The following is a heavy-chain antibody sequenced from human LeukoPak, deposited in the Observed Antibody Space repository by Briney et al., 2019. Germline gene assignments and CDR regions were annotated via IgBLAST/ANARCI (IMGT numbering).Heavy chain of an antibody. CDR3: ARVKDLYYYYGMDV. V-gene: IGHV3-48*04. CDR2: ISSSSSTI. J-gene: IGHJ6*02. Sequence: GGSLRLSCAASGFTFSSYSMNWVRQAPGKGLEWVSYISSSSSTIYYADSVKGRFTISRDNAKNSLYLQMNSLRAEDTAVYYCARVKDLYYYYGMDVWGQGTMVTVSS. CDR1: GFTFSSYS.